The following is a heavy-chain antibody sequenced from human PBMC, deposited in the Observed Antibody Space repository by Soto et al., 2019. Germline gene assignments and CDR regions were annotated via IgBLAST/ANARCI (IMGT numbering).Heavy chain of an antibody. J-gene: IGHJ6*02. CDR2: IFSNDEK. Sequence: QVTLKESGPVLVKPTETLTLTCTVSGFSLSNARMGVSWIRQPPGKALEWLAHIFSNDEKSYSTSLKSRLTISKDTSKSQVVLTMTNMDPVDTATYYCARISYSSSSGPQYYYYYYGMDVWGQGTTVTVSS. D-gene: IGHD6-6*01. CDR1: GFSLSNARMG. CDR3: ARISYSSSSGPQYYYYYYGMDV. V-gene: IGHV2-26*01.